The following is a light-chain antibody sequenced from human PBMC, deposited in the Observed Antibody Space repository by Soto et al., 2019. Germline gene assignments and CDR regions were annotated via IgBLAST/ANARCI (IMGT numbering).Light chain of an antibody. V-gene: IGLV2-23*01. J-gene: IGLJ1*01. CDR1: SSDIGGFGL. CDR3: CAYAGGDHLFV. Sequence: QSALAQPASVSGSPGQSITISCTGSSSDIGGFGLVSWYRHHPGEAPDLIIFEGYKRPSGVSSRFSGSKSGNTASLTISGLQADDEAHYYCCAYAGGDHLFVFGAGTKLTVL. CDR2: EGY.